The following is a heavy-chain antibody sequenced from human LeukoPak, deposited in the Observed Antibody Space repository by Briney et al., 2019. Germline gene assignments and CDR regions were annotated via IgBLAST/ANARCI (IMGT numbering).Heavy chain of an antibody. CDR3: AKEFRVDRTGKTISNFDY. CDR1: GFTFSSYW. Sequence: GGSLRLSCAASGFTFSSYWMSWVRQAPGKGLEWVANIKQDGSEKYYVDSVKGRFTISRDNAKNSLYLQMNSLRTEDTAVYYCAKEFRVDRTGKTISNFDYWGQGTLVTVSS. CDR2: IKQDGSEK. J-gene: IGHJ4*02. V-gene: IGHV3-7*01. D-gene: IGHD3-9*01.